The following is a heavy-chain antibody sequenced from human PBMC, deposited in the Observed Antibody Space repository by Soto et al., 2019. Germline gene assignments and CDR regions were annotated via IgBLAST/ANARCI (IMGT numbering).Heavy chain of an antibody. CDR1: GFTFSSYA. Sequence: GGSLRLSCAASGFTFSSYAMSWVRQAPGKGLEWVSAISGSGGSTYYADSVKGRFTISRDNSQNTLSLQMNSLRAEDTAVYYCAREQSDYGDYVHYYGMDVWGQGTTVTVSS. CDR3: AREQSDYGDYVHYYGMDV. V-gene: IGHV3-23*01. D-gene: IGHD4-17*01. J-gene: IGHJ6*02. CDR2: ISGSGGST.